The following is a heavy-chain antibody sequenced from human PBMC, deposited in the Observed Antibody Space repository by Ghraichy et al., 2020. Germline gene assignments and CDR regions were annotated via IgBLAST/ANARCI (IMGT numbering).Heavy chain of an antibody. J-gene: IGHJ4*02. V-gene: IGHV3-23*01. CDR2: ISGSGLTT. Sequence: GGSLRLSCAASGFTFSSYAMNWVRQAPGKGLEWISLISGSGLTTYYADSVKGRFTISRDNSKNTLYLQMNSLRAEDTAVYYCAKTARSSVVVTAIYFDYWGQGTLVTVSS. D-gene: IGHD2-21*02. CDR1: GFTFSSYA. CDR3: AKTARSSVVVTAIYFDY.